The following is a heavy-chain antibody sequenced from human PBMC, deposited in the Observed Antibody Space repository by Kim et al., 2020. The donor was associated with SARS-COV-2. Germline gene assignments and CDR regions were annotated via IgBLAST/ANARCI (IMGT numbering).Heavy chain of an antibody. CDR1: GFTFSSYA. CDR3: AKDQRLLWFGELLYSDY. CDR2: ISGSGGST. J-gene: IGHJ4*02. V-gene: IGHV3-23*01. D-gene: IGHD3-10*01. Sequence: GGSLRLSCAASGFTFSSYAMSWVRQAPGKGLEWVSAISGSGGSTYYADSVKGRFTISRDNSKNTLYLQMNSLRAEDTAVYYCAKDQRLLWFGELLYSDYWGQGTLVTVSS.